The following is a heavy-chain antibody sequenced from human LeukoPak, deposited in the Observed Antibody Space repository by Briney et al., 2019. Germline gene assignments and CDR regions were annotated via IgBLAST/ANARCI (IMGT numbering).Heavy chain of an antibody. D-gene: IGHD1-26*01. Sequence: RGSLRLSCAASGFTFDDYGMSWVRQAPGKGLEWVAVISYDGSNKYYADSVKGRFTISRDNSKNTLYLQMNSLRAEDTAVYYCARGVGAAPDFDYWGQGTLVTVSS. J-gene: IGHJ4*02. CDR1: GFTFDDYG. CDR2: ISYDGSNK. CDR3: ARGVGAAPDFDY. V-gene: IGHV3-30*03.